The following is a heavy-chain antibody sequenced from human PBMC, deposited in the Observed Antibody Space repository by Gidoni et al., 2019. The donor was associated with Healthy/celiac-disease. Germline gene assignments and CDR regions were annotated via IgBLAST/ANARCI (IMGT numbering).Heavy chain of an antibody. CDR1: AFTFSSYA. CDR2: ISYDGSNK. D-gene: IGHD5-12*01. Sequence: QVQLGESGGVVVQPGRSLRLSCAAQAFTFSSYAMHWVRQAPGKGLEWVAVISYDGSNKYYADSVKGRFTISRDNSKNTLYLQMNSLRAEDTAVYYCARDLGGHDSHYFDYWGQGTLVTVSS. V-gene: IGHV3-30*16. CDR3: ARDLGGHDSHYFDY. J-gene: IGHJ4*02.